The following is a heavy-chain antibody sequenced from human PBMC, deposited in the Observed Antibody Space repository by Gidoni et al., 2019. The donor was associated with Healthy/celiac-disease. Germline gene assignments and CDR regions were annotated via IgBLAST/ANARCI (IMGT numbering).Heavy chain of an antibody. CDR1: GGTFSSYT. CDR2: IIPILGIA. CDR3: ARVDYGDYYFDY. V-gene: IGHV1-69*02. D-gene: IGHD4-17*01. J-gene: IGHJ4*02. Sequence: QVQLVQAGAEVKKPESSVKVSCKAAGGTFSSYTISWVRQAPGQGLEWMGRIIPILGIANYAQKFQGRVTITADKSTSTAYMELSSLRSEDTAVYYCARVDYGDYYFDYWGQGTLVTVSS.